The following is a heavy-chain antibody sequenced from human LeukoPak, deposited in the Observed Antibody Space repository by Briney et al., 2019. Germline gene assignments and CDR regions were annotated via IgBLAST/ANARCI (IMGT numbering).Heavy chain of an antibody. D-gene: IGHD2-2*02. J-gene: IGHJ4*02. CDR3: VRDGCSSTSCYSVNDY. CDR2: IRYDGSNK. V-gene: IGHV3-30*02. Sequence: GGSLRLSCAASGFTFSSYGMDWVRPAPGKGLEWVAFIRYDGSNKYYADSVKGRFTISRDNAKNSLYLQMNSLRAEATAVYYCVRDGCSSTSCYSVNDYWGQGTLVTVSS. CDR1: GFTFSSYG.